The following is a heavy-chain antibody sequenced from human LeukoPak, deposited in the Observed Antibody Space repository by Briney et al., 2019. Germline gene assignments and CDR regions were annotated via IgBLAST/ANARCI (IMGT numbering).Heavy chain of an antibody. CDR1: GYTFTSYG. J-gene: IGHJ6*03. V-gene: IGHV1-18*01. D-gene: IGHD4-17*01. Sequence: GASVKVSCKASGYTFTSYGISWGRQGPGQGLGWRGWISAYNGNTNYAQKLQGRVTMTTDTSTSTAYMELRSLRSEDTAVYYCATGGRMTTVTHGGSWNYYYMDVWGKGTTVTISS. CDR2: ISAYNGNT. CDR3: ATGGRMTTVTHGGSWNYYYMDV.